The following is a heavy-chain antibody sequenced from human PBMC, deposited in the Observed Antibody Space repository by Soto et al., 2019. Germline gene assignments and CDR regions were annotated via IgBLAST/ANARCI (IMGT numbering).Heavy chain of an antibody. V-gene: IGHV3-23*01. D-gene: IGHD3-3*01. CDR1: GFTLSMSA. Sequence: EVQLMESGGGLVQPGGSLRLSCASSGFTLSMSAVNWVRQAPGKGLEWVSYISDSGDRTYYADSVKGRFTISRDRSKNTVSLQMDSLRAEDTAVYYCARKTLNAHFGDWGQGTLVTVSS. CDR3: ARKTLNAHFGD. CDR2: ISDSGDRT. J-gene: IGHJ1*01.